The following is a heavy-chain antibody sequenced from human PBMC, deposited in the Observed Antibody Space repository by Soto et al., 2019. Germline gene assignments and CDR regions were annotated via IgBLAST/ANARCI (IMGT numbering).Heavy chain of an antibody. Sequence: GGSLRLSCAASGFTFSSAWMNWVRQAPGKGLEWVGRIKSKTDGGTTDYAAPVKGRFTISRDDSKNTLYLQMNSLKTEDTAVYYCTTSYTGYCSGGSCLAHLNDYWGQGTLVTVSS. CDR1: GFTFSSAW. J-gene: IGHJ4*02. CDR3: TTSYTGYCSGGSCLAHLNDY. V-gene: IGHV3-15*07. CDR2: IKSKTDGGTT. D-gene: IGHD2-15*01.